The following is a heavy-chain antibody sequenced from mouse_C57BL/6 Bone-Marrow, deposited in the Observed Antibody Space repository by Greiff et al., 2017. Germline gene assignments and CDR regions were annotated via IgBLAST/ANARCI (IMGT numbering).Heavy chain of an antibody. CDR2: IYPGNSDT. V-gene: IGHV1-5*01. CDR1: GYTFTSYW. CDR3: TFYYGSRGAMDY. Sequence: EVQLQQSGTVLARPGASVKMSCKTSGYTFTSYWMHWVKQRPGQGLEWIGAIYPGNSDTSYNQKFKGKAKLTAVTSASTAYMELSSLTNEDSAVXYCTFYYGSRGAMDYWGQGTSVTVSS. D-gene: IGHD1-1*01. J-gene: IGHJ4*01.